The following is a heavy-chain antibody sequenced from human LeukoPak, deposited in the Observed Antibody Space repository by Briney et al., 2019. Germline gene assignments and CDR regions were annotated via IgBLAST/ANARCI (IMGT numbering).Heavy chain of an antibody. J-gene: IGHJ4*02. CDR1: GFTFSSYE. V-gene: IGHV3-48*03. CDR2: ISSNGSAI. CDR3: AGVLIRGIMGSDY. D-gene: IGHD3-10*01. Sequence: GGSLRLSCAASGFTFSSYEMNWVRQAPGKGLEWVSYISSNGSAIYYADSLKGRFTISRDNAKNSLYLQMNSLRADDTAVYFCAGVLIRGIMGSDYWGQGTLVTVSS.